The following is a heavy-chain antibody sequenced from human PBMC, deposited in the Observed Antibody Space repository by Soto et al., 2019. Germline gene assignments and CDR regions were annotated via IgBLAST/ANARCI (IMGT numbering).Heavy chain of an antibody. CDR1: DGSISGNF. V-gene: IGHV4-4*07. CDR3: AREVWVAGLLYYFDF. Sequence: SETLSLTCTVSDGSISGNFLTWIRQPAGKGLEWIGRIPSNGNTDYNPSLKSRVTMSIDASKNHFSLDLISVTASDTAIYYCAREVWVAGLLYYFDFWGQGTLVTVSS. J-gene: IGHJ4*02. CDR2: IPSNGNT. D-gene: IGHD6-19*01.